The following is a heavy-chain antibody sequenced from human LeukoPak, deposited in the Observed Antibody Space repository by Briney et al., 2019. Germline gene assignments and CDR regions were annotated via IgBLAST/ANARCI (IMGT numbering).Heavy chain of an antibody. CDR2: IIPILGIA. CDR3: ARDRDIVVVPATYWWFDP. Sequence: GASVKVSCKASGGTFSSYAISRGRQAPGQGLEWMGRIIPILGIANYAQKFQGRVTITADKSTSTAYMEVSRLRSEDTDVYYCARDRDIVVVPATYWWFDPWGQGTLVTVSS. CDR1: GGTFSSYA. J-gene: IGHJ5*02. V-gene: IGHV1-69*04. D-gene: IGHD2-2*01.